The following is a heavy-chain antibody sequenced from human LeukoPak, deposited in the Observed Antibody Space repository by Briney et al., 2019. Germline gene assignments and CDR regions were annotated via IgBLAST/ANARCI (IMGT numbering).Heavy chain of an antibody. D-gene: IGHD5-18*01. CDR1: GVTFSSYA. CDR3: AKDQIKGRYSYGYMIDY. J-gene: IGHJ4*02. V-gene: IGHV3-30-3*01. CDR2: ISYDGSNK. Sequence: GRSLRLSCAASGVTFSSYAIHWVRQAPGKGLEWGAVISYDGSNKYYADSVKGRFTISRDNSKNTLCLQMKSLRAEDTAVYYCAKDQIKGRYSYGYMIDYWGQGTLVTVSS.